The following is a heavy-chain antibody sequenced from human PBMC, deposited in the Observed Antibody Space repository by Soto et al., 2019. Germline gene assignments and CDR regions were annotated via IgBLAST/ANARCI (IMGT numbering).Heavy chain of an antibody. CDR3: ARDGEFHDSSGKFDY. V-gene: IGHV3-33*01. J-gene: IGHJ4*02. D-gene: IGHD3-22*01. CDR1: GFTFSGFG. CDR2: TWFDGSNE. Sequence: QVQLVESGGGVVRPGASLRLSCVASGFTFSGFGMNWVRQAPGKGLERVAITWFDGSNEFYADSVKGRFTISRDNSKNTVYLQMNSLRADDTAIYYCARDGEFHDSSGKFDYWGQGTLVTVSS.